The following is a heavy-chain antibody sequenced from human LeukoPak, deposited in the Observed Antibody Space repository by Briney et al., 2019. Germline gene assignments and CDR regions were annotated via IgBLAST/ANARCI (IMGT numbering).Heavy chain of an antibody. CDR1: GYTFTNYY. CDR2: INTSGGST. V-gene: IGHV1-46*01. J-gene: IGHJ3*02. CDR3: ARDLRRITIFGVVTPDGFDI. Sequence: ASVKVSCKASGYTFTNYYMHWVRQAPGQGLEWMGIINTSGGSTTCAQNFQGRVTMTRDTSTSTVYMELSSLRSEDTAVYYCARDLRRITIFGVVTPDGFDIWGQGTMVTVSS. D-gene: IGHD3-3*01.